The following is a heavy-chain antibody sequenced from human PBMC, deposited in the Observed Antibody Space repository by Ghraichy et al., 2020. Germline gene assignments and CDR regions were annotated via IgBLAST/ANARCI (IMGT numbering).Heavy chain of an antibody. V-gene: IGHV3-48*02. J-gene: IGHJ4*02. D-gene: IGHD3-22*01. CDR2: ISSSSSTI. Sequence: LSLTCAASGFTFSSYSMNWVRQAPGKGLEWVSYISSSSSTIYYADSVKGRFTISRDNAKNSLYLQMNSLRDEDTAVYYCAKPYYDSSGYVLWGQGTLVTVSS. CDR3: AKPYYDSSGYVL. CDR1: GFTFSSYS.